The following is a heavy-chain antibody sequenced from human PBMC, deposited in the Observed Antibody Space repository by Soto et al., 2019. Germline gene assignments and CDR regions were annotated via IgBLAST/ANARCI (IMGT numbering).Heavy chain of an antibody. D-gene: IGHD6-19*01. CDR2: IYYSGST. Sequence: SETLSVTCTVSGGSIGSGDYYWSWIRQPPGKGLEWIGYIYYSGSTYYNPSLKSRVTISVDTSKNQFCLKRSYVTAADTAVYYCASFTLSRSGHFDYCGQGTLVTVYS. CDR1: GGSIGSGDYY. CDR3: ASFTLSRSGHFDY. V-gene: IGHV4-30-4*08. J-gene: IGHJ4*02.